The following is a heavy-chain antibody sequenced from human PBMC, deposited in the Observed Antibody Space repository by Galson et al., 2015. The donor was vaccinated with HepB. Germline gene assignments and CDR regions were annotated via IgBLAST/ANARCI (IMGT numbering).Heavy chain of an antibody. D-gene: IGHD1/OR15-1a*01. CDR2: ISYDGRDQ. J-gene: IGHJ5*01. Sequence: SLRLSCAASGFTFSSFRMHWVRQAPGKGLEWLALISYDGRDQNYADSVTGRFTISRDNSVDTMYLRMSSLTPEDTAVYYCARERTTAFRLKYTTTSEFDSWGQGTRVTVSS. CDR1: GFTFSSFR. CDR3: ARERTTAFRLKYTTTSEFDS. V-gene: IGHV3-30*03.